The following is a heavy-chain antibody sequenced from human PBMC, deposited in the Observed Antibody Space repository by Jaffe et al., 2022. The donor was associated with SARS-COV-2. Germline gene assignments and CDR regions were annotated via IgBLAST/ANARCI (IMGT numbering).Heavy chain of an antibody. Sequence: QVQLVESGGGVVQPGRSLRLSCAASGFTFSSYGMHWVRQAPGKGLEWVAVISYDGSNKYYADSVKGRFTISRDNSKNTLYLQMNSLRAEDTAVYYCAKVPRDSSSWPRVYYYYGMDVWGQGTTVTVSS. V-gene: IGHV3-30*18. CDR1: GFTFSSYG. J-gene: IGHJ6*02. CDR3: AKVPRDSSSWPRVYYYYGMDV. CDR2: ISYDGSNK. D-gene: IGHD6-13*01.